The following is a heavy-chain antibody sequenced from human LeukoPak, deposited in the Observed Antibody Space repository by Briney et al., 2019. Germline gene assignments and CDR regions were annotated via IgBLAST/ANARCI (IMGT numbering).Heavy chain of an antibody. D-gene: IGHD2-21*02. CDR1: GYSITSYW. Sequence: GESLRISCKGSGYSITSYWITWLRQMAGKGLEWMGRIDPSDSYNNYSPSFQGHVTISADKSISTAYLQWSSLKASDTAMYYCARQVTYDGFDIWGQGTMVTVSS. CDR2: IDPSDSYN. CDR3: ARQVTYDGFDI. V-gene: IGHV5-10-1*01. J-gene: IGHJ3*02.